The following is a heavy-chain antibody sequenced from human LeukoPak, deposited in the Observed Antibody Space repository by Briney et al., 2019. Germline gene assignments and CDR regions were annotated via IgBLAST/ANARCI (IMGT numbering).Heavy chain of an antibody. CDR3: AGDTIAVAGTKGNY. V-gene: IGHV4-4*02. CDR1: GGSISSSNW. Sequence: SETLSLTCAVSGGSISSSNWWSWVRQPPGKGLEWIGEISQTGSTNYNLSLKSRVTMSVDKSRNQFSLKLSSVTAADTAVYYCAGDTIAVAGTKGNYWGQGTLVTVSS. CDR2: ISQTGST. D-gene: IGHD6-13*01. J-gene: IGHJ4*02.